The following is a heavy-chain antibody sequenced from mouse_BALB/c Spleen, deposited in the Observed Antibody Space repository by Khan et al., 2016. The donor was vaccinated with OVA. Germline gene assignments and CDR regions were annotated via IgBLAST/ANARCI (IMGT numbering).Heavy chain of an antibody. J-gene: IGHJ4*01. CDR2: IYPGDGST. CDR3: AREGLRGVAMDY. Sequence: QVQLQQSGPELVKPGALVKLSCKASGYTFTAYDINWVKQRPGQGLEWIGWIYPGDGSTKYNETFKGKATLTADKSAHTAYMQLSSLTSEKAAVYFCAREGLRGVAMDYWGQGTSVSVSA. V-gene: IGHV1S56*01. D-gene: IGHD2-4*01. CDR1: GYTFTAYD.